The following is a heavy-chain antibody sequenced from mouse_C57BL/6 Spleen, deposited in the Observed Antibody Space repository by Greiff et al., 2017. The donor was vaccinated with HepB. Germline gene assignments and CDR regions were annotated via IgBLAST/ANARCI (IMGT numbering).Heavy chain of an antibody. J-gene: IGHJ2*01. Sequence: EVQRVESGGGLVKPGGSLKLSCAASGFTFSSYAMSWVRQTPEKRLEWVATISDGGSYTYYPDNVKGRFTISRDNAKNNLYLQMSHLKSEDTAMYYCARDQGRGYYLDYWGQGTTLTVSS. CDR2: ISDGGSYT. CDR1: GFTFSSYA. D-gene: IGHD3-2*02. CDR3: ARDQGRGYYLDY. V-gene: IGHV5-4*01.